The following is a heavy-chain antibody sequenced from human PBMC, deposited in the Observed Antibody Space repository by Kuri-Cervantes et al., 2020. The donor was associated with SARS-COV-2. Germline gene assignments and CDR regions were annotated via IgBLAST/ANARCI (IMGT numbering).Heavy chain of an antibody. CDR2: ISWNSGSI. CDR1: GFTFDDYA. J-gene: IGHJ5*02. Sequence: GGSLRLSCAASGFTFDDYAMHWVRQAPGKGLEWVSGISWNSGSIGYADSVKGRFTISRDNAKNSLYPQMNSLRAEDTALYYCAKDIREQLVGGVGWFDPWGQGTLVTVSS. V-gene: IGHV3-9*01. CDR3: AKDIREQLVGGVGWFDP. D-gene: IGHD6-6*01.